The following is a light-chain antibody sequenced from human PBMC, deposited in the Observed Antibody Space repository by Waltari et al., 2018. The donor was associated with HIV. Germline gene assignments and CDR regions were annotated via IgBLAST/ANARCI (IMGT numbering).Light chain of an antibody. CDR3: QQYSIFPLT. CDR2: GAS. Sequence: TQSPSLSASIGDRVTICCQATEDVSTFVAWYQQKPGTAPKLLIYGASVLQGGVPSRFSGSGSGTDFALTIGCLQSDDLATYFCQQYSIFPLTFGPGT. V-gene: IGKV1D-8*01. J-gene: IGKJ2*01. CDR1: EDVSTF.